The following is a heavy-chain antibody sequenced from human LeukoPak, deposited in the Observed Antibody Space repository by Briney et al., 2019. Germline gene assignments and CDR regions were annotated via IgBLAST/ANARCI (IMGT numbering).Heavy chain of an antibody. D-gene: IGHD3-3*01. CDR1: GGTFSSYA. CDR3: ARGGRYYDFWSGYAFDI. Sequence: ASVKVSCKASGGTFSSYAISWVRQAPGQGLEWMGGIIPIFGTANYAQKFQGRVTITADKSTSTAYMELSSLRSEDTAVYYCARGGRYYDFWSGYAFDIWGQGTMVTVSS. J-gene: IGHJ3*02. CDR2: IIPIFGTA. V-gene: IGHV1-69*06.